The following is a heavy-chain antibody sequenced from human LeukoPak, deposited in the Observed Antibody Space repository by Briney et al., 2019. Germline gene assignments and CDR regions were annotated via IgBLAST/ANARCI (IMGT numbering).Heavy chain of an antibody. CDR3: AEDLGLRGIYGPRGGKTIDY. CDR1: GFTFSSNG. CDR2: ISYDGSNK. Sequence: PGGSLRLSCAASGFTFSSNGMHWVRQAPGKGLEWVAVISYDGSNKHYADSVKGRFTISRDNSKNTLYLQMNSLRAEDTAVYYCAEDLGLRGIYGPRGGKTIDYWGQGTLVTVSS. V-gene: IGHV3-30*18. J-gene: IGHJ4*02. D-gene: IGHD2-21*01.